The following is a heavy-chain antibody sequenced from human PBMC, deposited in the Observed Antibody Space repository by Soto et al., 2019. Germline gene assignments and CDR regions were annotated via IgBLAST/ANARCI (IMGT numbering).Heavy chain of an antibody. J-gene: IGHJ3*02. D-gene: IGHD2-15*01. CDR2: IYYSGST. CDR3: ARQGGVVAAPPTNI. Sequence: SETLSLTCTVSGGSISSSSYYWGWIRQPPGKGLEWIGSIYYSGSTYYNPSLKSRVTISVDTSKNQFSLKLSSVTAADTAVYYCARQGGVVAAPPTNIWGQGTMVTVSS. V-gene: IGHV4-39*01. CDR1: GGSISSSSYY.